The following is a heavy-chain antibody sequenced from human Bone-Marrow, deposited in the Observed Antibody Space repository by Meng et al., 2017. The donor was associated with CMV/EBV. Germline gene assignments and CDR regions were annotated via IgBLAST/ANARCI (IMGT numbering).Heavy chain of an antibody. CDR2: IYYGGST. CDR1: GGSVNSARYY. Sequence: SETLSLTCTVSGGSVNSARYYWSWILQPPGKALEWIGYIYYGGSTNYSPSLKSRVTISVDTSKNQFSWKLSSVTAADTAVYYGARARRYYDFWSGFGPTDWGQGTLVTVSS. CDR3: ARARRYYDFWSGFGPTD. D-gene: IGHD3-3*01. J-gene: IGHJ4*02. V-gene: IGHV4-61*01.